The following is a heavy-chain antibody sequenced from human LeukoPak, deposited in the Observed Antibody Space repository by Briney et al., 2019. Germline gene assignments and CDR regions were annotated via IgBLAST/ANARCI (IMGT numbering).Heavy chain of an antibody. V-gene: IGHV3-30-3*01. J-gene: IGHJ4*02. D-gene: IGHD6-6*01. CDR3: ARDESIAARLVDY. CDR2: ISYDGSNK. CDR1: GFTFSSYA. Sequence: PGGSLRLSCAASGFTFSSYAMHWVRQAPGKGLEWVAVISYDGSNKYYADSVKGRFTISRDNSKNTLYLQMNSLRAEDTAVYYCARDESIAARLVDYWGQGTLVTVSS.